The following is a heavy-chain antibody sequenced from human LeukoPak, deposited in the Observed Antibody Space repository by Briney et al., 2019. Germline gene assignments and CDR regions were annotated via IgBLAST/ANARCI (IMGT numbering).Heavy chain of an antibody. V-gene: IGHV4-39*01. J-gene: IGHJ4*02. CDR2: IYYSGST. CDR1: GGSISSSYYY. D-gene: IGHD3-10*01. Sequence: SETLSLTCTVSGGSISSSYYYWGWIRQPPGKGLEWIGSIYYSGSTYYNPSLKSRVTISVDTSKNQFSLKLRSVTAADTAVYYCARRVVRGVIHDYWGQGTLVTVSS. CDR3: ARRVVRGVIHDY.